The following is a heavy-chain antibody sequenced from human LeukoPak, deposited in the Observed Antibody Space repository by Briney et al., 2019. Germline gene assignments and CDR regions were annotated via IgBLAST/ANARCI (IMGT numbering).Heavy chain of an antibody. Sequence: SETLSLTCAVYVGSVSGYYWSWIRQPPGKGLEWIGEINHSGSTNYNSSLKSRVTISVDTSKNQFSLKLSSVTAADTAVYYCARGYYGSGSHCCHMDVWGKGTTITVS. CDR3: ARGYYGSGSHCCHMDV. D-gene: IGHD3-10*01. CDR2: INHSGST. V-gene: IGHV4-34*01. J-gene: IGHJ6*03. CDR1: VGSVSGYY.